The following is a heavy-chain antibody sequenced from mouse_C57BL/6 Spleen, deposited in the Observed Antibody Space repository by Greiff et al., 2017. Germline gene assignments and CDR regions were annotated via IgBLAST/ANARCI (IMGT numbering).Heavy chain of an antibody. Sequence: EVQLQQSGPELVKPGASVKISCKASGYSFTGYYMNWVKQSPEKSLEWIGEINPSTGGTTYNQKFKAKATLTVDKSSSTAYMQLKSLTSEDSAVYYCARWGTVVEYYFDYWGQGTTLTVSS. D-gene: IGHD1-1*01. CDR2: INPSTGGT. V-gene: IGHV1-42*01. CDR1: GYSFTGYY. J-gene: IGHJ2*01. CDR3: ARWGTVVEYYFDY.